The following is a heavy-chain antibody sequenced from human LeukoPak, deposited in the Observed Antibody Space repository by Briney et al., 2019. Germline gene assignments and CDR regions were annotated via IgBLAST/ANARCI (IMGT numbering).Heavy chain of an antibody. CDR3: ARSVATATDNWFDP. CDR2: INPSGGST. Sequence: ASVKVSCKASGGTFSSYAISWVRQAPGQGLEWMGIINPSGGSTSYAQKFQGRVTMTRDTSTSTVYMELSSLRSEDTAVYYCARSVATATDNWFDPWGQGTLVTVSS. CDR1: GGTFSSYA. J-gene: IGHJ5*02. D-gene: IGHD5-18*01. V-gene: IGHV1-46*01.